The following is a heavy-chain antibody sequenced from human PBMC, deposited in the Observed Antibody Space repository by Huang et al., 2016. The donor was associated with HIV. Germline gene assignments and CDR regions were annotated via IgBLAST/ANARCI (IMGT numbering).Heavy chain of an antibody. CDR3: ARHERYCTGDTCSLLY. CDR1: GYNFTTYW. Sequence: DVQLVQSGAEVKKPGESLKISCKGSGYNFTTYWIAWVRQMPGRGLEWMGIIYPGDSDVRSNPSFQGQVTLSGDKSISTAFLQWSSLKASDTAMYYCARHERYCTGDTCSLLYWGQGTPVTVSS. J-gene: IGHJ4*02. D-gene: IGHD2-8*02. CDR2: IYPGDSDV. V-gene: IGHV5-51*01.